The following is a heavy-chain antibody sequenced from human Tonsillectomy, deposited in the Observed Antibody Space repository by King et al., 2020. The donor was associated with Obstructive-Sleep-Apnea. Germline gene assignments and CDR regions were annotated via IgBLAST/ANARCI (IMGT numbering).Heavy chain of an antibody. J-gene: IGHJ4*02. D-gene: IGHD6-19*01. CDR3: ASVGLRQWLVY. CDR1: GGSISSSSYY. V-gene: IGHV4-39*07. Sequence: LQLQESGPGLVKPSETLSLTCTVSGGSISSSSYYWGWIRQPPGKGLEWIGRISYSGSTYYNPSLESRVTISVDTSKNQFSLKLSSVTAADTAVYYCASVGLRQWLVYWGQGPLVPVSS. CDR2: ISYSGST.